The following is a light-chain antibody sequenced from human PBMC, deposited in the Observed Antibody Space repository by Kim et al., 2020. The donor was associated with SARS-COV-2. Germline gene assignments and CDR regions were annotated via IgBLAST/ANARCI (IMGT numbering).Light chain of an antibody. CDR2: DNN. V-gene: IGLV1-51*01. Sequence: GQKVTISCAASSSNIGNKYVSWYQQLPGTAPKLLIYDNNKRPSGIPDRFSGSKSGTSATLGITGLQTGDEADYYCGTWDSSLSAVVFGGGTQLTVL. CDR1: SSNIGNKY. J-gene: IGLJ2*01. CDR3: GTWDSSLSAVV.